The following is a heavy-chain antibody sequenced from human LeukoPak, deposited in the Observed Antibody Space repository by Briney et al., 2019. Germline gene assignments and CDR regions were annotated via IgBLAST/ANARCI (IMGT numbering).Heavy chain of an antibody. J-gene: IGHJ4*02. CDR1: GGSISSYY. D-gene: IGHD5-24*01. CDR3: ARFPQGGYNYFDY. V-gene: IGHV4-59*01. CDR2: IYYSGTT. Sequence: SETLSLTCTVSGGSISSYYWNCIRQPPGKGLERIGYIYYSGTTNYNPSLKSRVTISVDTSKNQFSLKLSSVTAADTAVYYCARFPQGGYNYFDYWGQGTLVTVSS.